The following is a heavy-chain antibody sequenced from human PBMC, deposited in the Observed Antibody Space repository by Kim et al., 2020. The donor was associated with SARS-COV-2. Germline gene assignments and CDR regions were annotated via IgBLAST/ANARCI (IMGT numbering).Heavy chain of an antibody. CDR1: GFTFSSYA. Sequence: GGSLRLSCAASGFTFSSYAMHWVRQAPGKGLEWVAVISYDGSNKYYADSVKGRFTISRDNSKNTLYLQMNSLRAEDTAVYYCARDQKLHYYGSGSSVTWWGQGTLVTVSS. V-gene: IGHV3-30*04. J-gene: IGHJ4*02. D-gene: IGHD3-10*01. CDR2: ISYDGSNK. CDR3: ARDQKLHYYGSGSSVTW.